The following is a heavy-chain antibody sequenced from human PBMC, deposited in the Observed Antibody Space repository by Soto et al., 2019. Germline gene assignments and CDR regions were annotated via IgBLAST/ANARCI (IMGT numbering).Heavy chain of an antibody. D-gene: IGHD2-2*01. CDR1: GFTFSSYG. CDR3: AKDQWRDCSSTSCYPRGTIFGVVLDY. J-gene: IGHJ4*02. Sequence: GGSLRLSCAASGFTFSSYGMHRVRQAPGKGLEWVAVISYDGSNKYYADSVKGRFTISRDNSKNTLYLQMNSLRAEDTAVYYCAKDQWRDCSSTSCYPRGTIFGVVLDYWGQGTLVTVSS. V-gene: IGHV3-30*18. CDR2: ISYDGSNK.